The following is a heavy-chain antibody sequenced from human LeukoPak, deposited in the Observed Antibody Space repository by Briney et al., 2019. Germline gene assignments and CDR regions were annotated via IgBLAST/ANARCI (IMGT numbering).Heavy chain of an antibody. V-gene: IGHV4-59*08. CDR2: IYYSGST. CDR1: GGSTSSYY. J-gene: IGHJ4*02. D-gene: IGHD3-10*01. CDR3: ARLQYTYGSEFDY. Sequence: SETLSLTCTVSGGSTSSYYWSWIRQPPGKGLEWIGYIYYSGSTFYDPSLKSRVTFSVDTSKNQFSLTLSSVTVADTAVYYCARLQYTYGSEFDYWGQGTLVTVSS.